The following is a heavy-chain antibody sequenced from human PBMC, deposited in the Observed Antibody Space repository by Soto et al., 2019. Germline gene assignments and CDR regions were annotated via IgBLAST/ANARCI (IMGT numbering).Heavy chain of an antibody. CDR1: GCTFSSYT. CDR2: IIPTLGIA. Sequence: ASVKVSCKASGCTFSSYTISWVRQAPGQGLEWMGRIIPTLGIANYAQKFQGRVTITADKSTSTAYMELSSLRSEDTAVYYCARVTYDSFTAYSYYFDYWGQGTLVTVSS. V-gene: IGHV1-69*02. D-gene: IGHD3-9*01. CDR3: ARVTYDSFTAYSYYFDY. J-gene: IGHJ4*02.